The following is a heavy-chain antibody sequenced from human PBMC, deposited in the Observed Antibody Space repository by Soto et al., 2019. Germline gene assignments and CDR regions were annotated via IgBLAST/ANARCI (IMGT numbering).Heavy chain of an antibody. Sequence: SVKVSCKASGYTFTSYGISWVRQAPGQGLEWMGWISAYNGNTNYAQKLQGRVTMTTDTSTSTAYMELRSLRSDDTAVYYCARDFLAYCGGDCYTYYYYGMDVWGQGTTVTVSS. J-gene: IGHJ6*02. CDR2: ISAYNGNT. CDR1: GYTFTSYG. V-gene: IGHV1-18*01. CDR3: ARDFLAYCGGDCYTYYYYGMDV. D-gene: IGHD2-21*02.